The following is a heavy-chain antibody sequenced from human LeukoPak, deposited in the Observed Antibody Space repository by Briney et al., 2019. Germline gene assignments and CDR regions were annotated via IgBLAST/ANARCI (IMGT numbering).Heavy chain of an antibody. CDR2: IIPILGIA. V-gene: IGHV1-69*04. CDR3: ERDGYSSGSVPFDY. J-gene: IGHJ4*02. D-gene: IGHD6-19*01. CDR1: GGTFSSNA. Sequence: ASVKVSCKASGGTFSSNAISWVRQAPGQGLEWMGRIIPILGIANYAQKFQGRVTITADKSTSTAYMELSSLRSEDTAVYYCERDGYSSGSVPFDYGGQGTLVTVSS.